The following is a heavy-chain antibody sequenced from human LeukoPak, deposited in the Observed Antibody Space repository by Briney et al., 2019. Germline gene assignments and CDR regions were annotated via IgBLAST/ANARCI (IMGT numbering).Heavy chain of an antibody. V-gene: IGHV3-11*01. Sequence: GGSLRLSCATSGFTLGVYYMSWIRQAPGKGPEWLSYISSSSSTTYYADSVKGRFTISRDNAKNSLYLQMNSLRAEDTAVYYCARPHLGITIFDYWGQGTLVTVSS. D-gene: IGHD3-3*01. CDR1: GFTLGVYY. CDR3: ARPHLGITIFDY. CDR2: ISSSSSTT. J-gene: IGHJ4*02.